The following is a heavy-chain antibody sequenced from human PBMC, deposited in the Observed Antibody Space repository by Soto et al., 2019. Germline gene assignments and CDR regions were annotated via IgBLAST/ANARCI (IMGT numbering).Heavy chain of an antibody. V-gene: IGHV1-45*02. CDR1: GYTFTYRY. CDR3: ASSPEQGSDAYDY. D-gene: IGHD3-10*01. J-gene: IGHJ4*02. CDR2: ITPFNGNT. Sequence: SVKVSCKASGYTFTYRYLHWVRQAPGQALEWMGWITPFNGNTNYAEKFQDRVTITRDRSMSPAYMELSSLRSEDTAMYYCASSPEQGSDAYDYWRQGTLVTGSS.